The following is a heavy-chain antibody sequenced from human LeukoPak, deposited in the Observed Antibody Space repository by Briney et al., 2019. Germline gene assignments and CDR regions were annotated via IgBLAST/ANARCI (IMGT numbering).Heavy chain of an antibody. CDR3: ARGGPDIVVVPAAMGVGIAATNHTDFDY. CDR2: IYYSGST. Sequence: PSETLSLTCTVSGGSISGSTYYWGWIRQPPGKGLEWIGSIYYSGSTYYNPSLKSRVTISVDTSKNQFSLKLNSVTATDTAVYYCARGGPDIVVVPAAMGVGIAATNHTDFDYWGQGTLVTVSS. J-gene: IGHJ4*02. CDR1: GGSISGSTYY. V-gene: IGHV4-39*02. D-gene: IGHD2-2*01.